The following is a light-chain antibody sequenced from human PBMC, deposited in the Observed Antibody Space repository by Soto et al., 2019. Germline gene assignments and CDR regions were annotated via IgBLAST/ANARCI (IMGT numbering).Light chain of an antibody. CDR1: QSVSNSS. J-gene: IGKJ2*01. CDR3: QVYGNSPMYT. CDR2: AAS. V-gene: IGKV3-20*01. Sequence: EIVLTQSPGTLSLSPGERATLSCRASQSVSNSSLAWYHQKPGQAPRLLLFAASRRATGIPDTFSGSGSGRDVTPTIIRLQAEDFAVYYCQVYGNSPMYTFGQGTRVEVK.